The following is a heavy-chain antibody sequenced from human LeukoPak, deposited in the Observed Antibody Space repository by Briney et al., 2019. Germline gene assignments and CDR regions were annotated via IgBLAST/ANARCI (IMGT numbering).Heavy chain of an antibody. Sequence: PSETLSLTCTVSGGSITNTNYYWAWIRQPPGEGLEWIGSVYHSGITYYTPSLKSRVTISVDTSKNQFSLKLSSVTAADTAVYYCARGGDFWSGYEYWGQGTLVTVSS. CDR2: VYHSGIT. D-gene: IGHD3-3*01. CDR1: GGSITNTNYY. J-gene: IGHJ4*02. V-gene: IGHV4-39*07. CDR3: ARGGDFWSGYEY.